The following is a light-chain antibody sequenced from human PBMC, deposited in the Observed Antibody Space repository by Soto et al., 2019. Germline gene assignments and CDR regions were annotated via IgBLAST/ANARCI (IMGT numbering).Light chain of an antibody. J-gene: IGLJ2*01. CDR3: SSSTSSSTRVV. Sequence: QSVLTQPASVSGSPGQSITISCTGTSSDVGAYNYVSWYQQPPGKAPKVMIYEVSNRPSGVSNRFSGSKSGNTASLTISGLQAEDEGDYYCSSSTSSSTRVVFGGGTKLTVL. CDR2: EVS. V-gene: IGLV2-14*01. CDR1: SSDVGAYNY.